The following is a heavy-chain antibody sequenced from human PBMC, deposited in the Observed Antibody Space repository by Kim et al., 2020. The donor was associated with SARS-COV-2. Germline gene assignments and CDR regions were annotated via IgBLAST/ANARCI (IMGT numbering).Heavy chain of an antibody. CDR1: GFTFSSYG. V-gene: IGHV3-33*01. D-gene: IGHD6-13*01. J-gene: IGHJ6*02. Sequence: GGSLRLSCAASGFTFSSYGMHWVRQAPGKGLEWVAVIWYDGSNKYYADSVKGRFTISRDNSKNTLYLQMNSLRAEDTAVYYCARDRRWVAAAGTWLDYYYYGMDVWGQGTTVTVSS. CDR2: IWYDGSNK. CDR3: ARDRRWVAAAGTWLDYYYYGMDV.